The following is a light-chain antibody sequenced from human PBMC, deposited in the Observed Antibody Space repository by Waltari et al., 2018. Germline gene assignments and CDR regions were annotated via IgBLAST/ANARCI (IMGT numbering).Light chain of an antibody. J-gene: IGKJ1*01. CDR2: AAS. Sequence: DIQMTQSPSSLSASIGDRVTITCRASYPFTNSLAWYQQKPGKATKLLLYAASWLETGVPSRFSGSGSGTDYTLTISSLQPEDFATYYCQQYWSIPWTFGQGTKVEI. CDR3: QQYWSIPWT. CDR1: YPFTNS. V-gene: IGKV1-NL1*01.